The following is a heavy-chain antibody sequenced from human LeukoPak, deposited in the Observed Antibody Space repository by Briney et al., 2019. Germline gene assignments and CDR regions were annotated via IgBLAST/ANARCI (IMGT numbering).Heavy chain of an antibody. CDR1: GFTVSSNY. CDR3: ARDLKCCRPAYYYYYMDV. Sequence: PGGSLRLSCAASGFTVSSNYMSWVRQAPGKGLEWVSVIYSGGSTYYADSVKGRFTISRDNSKNTLYLQMNSLRAEDTAVYYCARDLKCCRPAYYYYYMDVWGKGTTVTVSS. J-gene: IGHJ6*03. V-gene: IGHV3-66*02. D-gene: IGHD2/OR15-2a*01. CDR2: IYSGGST.